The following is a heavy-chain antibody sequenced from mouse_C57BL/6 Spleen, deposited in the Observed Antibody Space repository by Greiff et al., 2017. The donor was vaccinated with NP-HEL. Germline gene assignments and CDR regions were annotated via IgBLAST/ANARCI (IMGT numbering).Heavy chain of an antibody. J-gene: IGHJ3*01. CDR3: ARDYYGISPFAY. CDR1: GYTFTGYW. V-gene: IGHV1-9*01. D-gene: IGHD1-1*01. Sequence: QVQLKQSGAELMKPGASVKLSCKATGYTFTGYWIEWVKQRPGHGLEWIGEILPGSGSTNYNEKFKGKATFTADKSSNTAYMHRSSLTTEDSAIYYCARDYYGISPFAYWGQGTLVTVSA. CDR2: ILPGSGST.